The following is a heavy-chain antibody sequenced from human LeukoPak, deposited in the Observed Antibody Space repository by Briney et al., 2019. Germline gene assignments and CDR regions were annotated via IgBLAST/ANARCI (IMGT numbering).Heavy chain of an antibody. CDR2: IYYSGST. J-gene: IGHJ4*01. CDR1: GGSISSYY. Sequence: SETLSLTCTVSGGSISSYYWSWIRQPPGKGLEWIGYIYYSGSTNYNPSLKSRVTISVDTSKNQFSLKLSSVTAADTAVYYCARPRYGSGNPFDYWGHGTLVTVSS. D-gene: IGHD3-10*01. V-gene: IGHV4-59*01. CDR3: ARPRYGSGNPFDY.